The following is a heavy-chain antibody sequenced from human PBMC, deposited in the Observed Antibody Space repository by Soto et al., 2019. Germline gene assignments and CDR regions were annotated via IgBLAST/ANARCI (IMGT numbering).Heavy chain of an antibody. CDR1: GGTFSSYA. Sequence: QVQLVQSGAEVKKPGSSVKVSCKASGGTFSSYAISWVRQAPGQGLEWMGGIIPIFGTANYAQKFQGRVTITADESTSTAYMELSSLRAEDTAVYYCARAWGVRGVIITNWFDPWGQGTLVTVSS. CDR2: IIPIFGTA. CDR3: ARAWGVRGVIITNWFDP. D-gene: IGHD3-10*01. J-gene: IGHJ5*02. V-gene: IGHV1-69*01.